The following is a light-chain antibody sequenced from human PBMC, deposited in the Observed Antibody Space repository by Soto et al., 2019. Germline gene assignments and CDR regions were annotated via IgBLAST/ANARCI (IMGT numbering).Light chain of an antibody. V-gene: IGLV2-8*01. Sequence: LTQPPSASGSRGQSVTISCTGSSSDVGGYNYVSWYQQHPGKAPKVIINEVSKRPSGVPDRFSGSKSGNTASLTVSGLQADDEADYYCSSYAGSNTFVFGSGTKVTVL. CDR2: EVS. J-gene: IGLJ1*01. CDR1: SSDVGGYNY. CDR3: SSYAGSNTFV.